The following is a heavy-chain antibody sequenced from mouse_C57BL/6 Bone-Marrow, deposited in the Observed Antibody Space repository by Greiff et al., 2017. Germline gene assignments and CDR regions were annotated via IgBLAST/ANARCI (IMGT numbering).Heavy chain of an antibody. CDR1: GFNIKDYY. J-gene: IGHJ4*01. V-gene: IGHV1-64*01. Sequence: VKLMESGAELVKPGASVKLSCTASGFNIKDYYMHWVKQRTEQGLEWIGMMHPNGGSPDYNEKFKGEATLSVDKSSRTAYMELSSLTSDVSAVYYCASSYDYYDYTMDYWGQGTSVTVSS. CDR3: ASSYDYYDYTMDY. D-gene: IGHD2-4*01. CDR2: MHPNGGSP.